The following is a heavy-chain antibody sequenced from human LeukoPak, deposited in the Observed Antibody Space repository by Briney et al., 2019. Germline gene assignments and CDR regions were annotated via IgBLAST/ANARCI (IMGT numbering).Heavy chain of an antibody. Sequence: PSQTLSLTCTVSGGSISSGDYYWSWIRQPPGKGLEWIGYIYYSGSTYYNPSLKSRVTISADTSKNQFSLKLSSVTAADTAVYYCARAQADYYDSSGYYYNYYYYMDVWGKGTTVTVSS. V-gene: IGHV4-30-4*08. D-gene: IGHD3-22*01. CDR1: GGSISSGDYY. CDR2: IYYSGST. J-gene: IGHJ6*03. CDR3: ARAQADYYDSSGYYYNYYYYMDV.